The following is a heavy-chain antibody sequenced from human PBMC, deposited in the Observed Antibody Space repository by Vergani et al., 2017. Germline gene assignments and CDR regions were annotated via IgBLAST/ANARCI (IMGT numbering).Heavy chain of an antibody. J-gene: IGHJ4*02. CDR3: AKIVRYSLARLTPYFDY. V-gene: IGHV3-11*01. Sequence: QVQLVESGGGLVKPGGSLRLSCAASGFTFSDYYMSWIRQAPGKGLEWVSNISSSGSTIYYADSVKGRFTISRDNAKNSLYLQMNSLRAEDTAVYYCAKIVRYSLARLTPYFDYWGQGTLVTVSS. CDR1: GFTFSDYY. CDR2: ISSSGSTI. D-gene: IGHD6-6*01.